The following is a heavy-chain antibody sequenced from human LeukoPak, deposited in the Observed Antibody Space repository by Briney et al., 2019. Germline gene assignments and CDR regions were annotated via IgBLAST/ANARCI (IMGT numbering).Heavy chain of an antibody. J-gene: IGHJ4*01. CDR2: LHRNGAFT. V-gene: IGHV3-74*01. CDR3: ARFVVVTAGDY. Sequence: GGSLRLSCSASGFTLSNYWMHWVRQAAGKGLVWVARLHRNGAFTTYADSVKGRFTIYRDTAKNRLYLQMNSLRVEDTAVYYCARFVVVTAGDYWGQGTLVTVSS. CDR1: GFTLSNYW. D-gene: IGHD2-21*02.